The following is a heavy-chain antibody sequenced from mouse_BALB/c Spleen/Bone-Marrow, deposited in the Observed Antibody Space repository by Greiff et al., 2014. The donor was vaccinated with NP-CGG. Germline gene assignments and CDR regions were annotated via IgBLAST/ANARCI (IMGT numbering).Heavy chain of an antibody. CDR1: GFSLTSYG. J-gene: IGHJ4*01. D-gene: IGHD2-4*01. CDR2: IWSGGST. CDR3: ARKRGYDYDYAMDY. V-gene: IGHV2-2*02. Sequence: QVQLKDSGPGLVQPSQSLSITCTVSGFSLTSYGVHWVRQSPGKGLEWLGVIWSGGSTDYNAAFISRLSISKDNSKSQVFFKMNSLQANDTAIYYCARKRGYDYDYAMDYWGQGTSVTVSS.